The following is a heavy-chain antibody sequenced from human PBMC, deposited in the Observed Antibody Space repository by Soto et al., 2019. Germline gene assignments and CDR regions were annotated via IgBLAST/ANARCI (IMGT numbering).Heavy chain of an antibody. V-gene: IGHV3-7*01. CDR2: IKPDGSKK. CDR1: GFSFISYW. D-gene: IGHD6-19*01. CDR3: ASPSLQVAGTVYFQH. Sequence: EVQLVESGGGLVQPGGSLRLSCVASGFSFISYWMTWVRQAPGKGLEWVANIKPDGSKKDYVDSVKGRFTISRDNAKNSLYRQMNSLRVEDTAVYYCASPSLQVAGTVYFQHWGQGTLVTVSS. J-gene: IGHJ1*01.